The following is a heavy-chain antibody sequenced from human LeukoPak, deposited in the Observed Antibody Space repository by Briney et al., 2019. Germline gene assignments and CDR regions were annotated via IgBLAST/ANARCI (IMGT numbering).Heavy chain of an antibody. J-gene: IGHJ4*02. CDR2: ISGSGDNT. V-gene: IGHV3-23*01. CDR3: AKGSYYDSSGSFYFDY. D-gene: IGHD3-22*01. Sequence: GGSLRLSCAASGFTFTNYAMSWVRQAPGKGLEWVSGISGSGDNTYYADSVKGRFTISRDNSKNTLYVQVNSLGTEDTAAHYCAKGSYYDSSGSFYFDYWGQGTLVTVSS. CDR1: GFTFTNYA.